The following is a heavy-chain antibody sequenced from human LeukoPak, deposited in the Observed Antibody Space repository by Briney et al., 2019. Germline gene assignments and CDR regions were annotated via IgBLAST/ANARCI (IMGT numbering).Heavy chain of an antibody. D-gene: IGHD5/OR15-5a*01. CDR1: GGSISSGTAY. CDR2: IQYSGIT. J-gene: IGHJ4*02. V-gene: IGHV4-39*01. CDR3: GMGGGLAVSHA. Sequence: SETLSLTCTVSGGSISSGTAYWGWNRQPPGMELEWIGSIQYSGITYYNPSLKSRVTISVDTSKNQFSLKLSSVTAADTAVYFCGMGGGLAVSHAWGQGTLVTVSS.